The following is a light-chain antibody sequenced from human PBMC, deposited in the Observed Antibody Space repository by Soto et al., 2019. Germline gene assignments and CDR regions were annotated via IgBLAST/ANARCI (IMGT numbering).Light chain of an antibody. Sequence: DIQLTQSPSFLSASVGDRVTITCRASQGISSYLAWCQQKPGKAPNLLIYAASTLHIGVPSRFSGSESVTEFTLTISSLQPEDFAVYSCQHINYYLCTFGQGTRLDIK. CDR1: QGISSY. V-gene: IGKV1-9*01. J-gene: IGKJ5*01. CDR2: AAS. CDR3: QHINYYLCT.